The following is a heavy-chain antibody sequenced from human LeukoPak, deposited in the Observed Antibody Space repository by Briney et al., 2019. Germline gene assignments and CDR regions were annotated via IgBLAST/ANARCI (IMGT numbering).Heavy chain of an antibody. V-gene: IGHV4-59*01. Sequence: SETLSLTCTVSGAYISSYYWTWIRQSPGKGLEWIGYIHYGGTTNYSPSLKSRVIMSVDTAKNQFSPKMSSVTAADTAVYYCASLTTRYYFMDVWGKGATVTVSS. D-gene: IGHD4-11*01. J-gene: IGHJ6*03. CDR1: GAYISSYY. CDR3: ASLTTRYYFMDV. CDR2: IHYGGTT.